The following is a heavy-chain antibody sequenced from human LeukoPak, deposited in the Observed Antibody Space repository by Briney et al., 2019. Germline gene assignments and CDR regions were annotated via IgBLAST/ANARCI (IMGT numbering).Heavy chain of an antibody. CDR3: AKEGIGAAGRRFDC. Sequence: GGSLRLSCVASGFIFSSYGMNWVRQAPGKGLQWVSSIANTGGNTYYADSVRGRFTISRDNSKNTLYLQMNSLRDEDTAVYYCAKEGIGAAGRRFDCWGQGTPVTVSS. D-gene: IGHD6-13*01. J-gene: IGHJ4*02. CDR1: GFIFSSYG. V-gene: IGHV3-23*01. CDR2: IANTGGNT.